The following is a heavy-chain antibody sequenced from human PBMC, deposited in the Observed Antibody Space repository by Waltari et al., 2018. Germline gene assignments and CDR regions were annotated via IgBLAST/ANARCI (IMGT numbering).Heavy chain of an antibody. CDR2: IYYSGGP. CDR1: GGSISSGGYY. D-gene: IGHD2-21*01. Sequence: QVQLQESGPGLVKPSQTLSLTCTVSGGSISSGGYYWSWIRQHPGKGLEWIGYIYYSGGPYNTPPPKGRVTISEDRSRNQSSRRRASVTAATRAWYYCAGVNARGGNGRNYLDYWAQGPRVTVSP. V-gene: IGHV4-31*03. CDR3: AGVNARGGNGRNYLDY. J-gene: IGHJ4*02.